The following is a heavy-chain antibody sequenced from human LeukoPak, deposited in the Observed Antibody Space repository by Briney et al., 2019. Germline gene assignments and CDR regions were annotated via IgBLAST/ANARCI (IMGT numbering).Heavy chain of an antibody. CDR1: GGSISSYY. Sequence: SETLSLTCTVSGGSISSYYWSWIRQPPGKGLEWIGYIYYSGSTNYNPSLKSRVTISVDTSKNQFSLKLSSVTAADTAVYYCARRGYDFWSGYYGNWFDPWGQGTLVTVSS. D-gene: IGHD3-3*01. V-gene: IGHV4-59*01. CDR2: IYYSGST. J-gene: IGHJ5*02. CDR3: ARRGYDFWSGYYGNWFDP.